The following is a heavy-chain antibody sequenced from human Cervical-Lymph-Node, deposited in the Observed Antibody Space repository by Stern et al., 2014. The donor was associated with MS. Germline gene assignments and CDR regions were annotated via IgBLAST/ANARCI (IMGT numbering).Heavy chain of an antibody. D-gene: IGHD1-7*01. CDR2: ITPIFGTT. Sequence: QVQLVESGAEVKKPGSSVKVSCKFSGGTFSDHAIAWVRQAPGQGLEWMGGITPIFGTTKYEQKFQGRVTITADISTRAAYIELSSLRSDDTAIYYCARSNWNYHWFDPWGQGTLVTVSS. V-gene: IGHV1-69*06. J-gene: IGHJ5*02. CDR1: GGTFSDHA. CDR3: ARSNWNYHWFDP.